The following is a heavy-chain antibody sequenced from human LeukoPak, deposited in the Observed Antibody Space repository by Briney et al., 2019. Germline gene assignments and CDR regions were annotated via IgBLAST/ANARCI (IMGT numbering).Heavy chain of an antibody. D-gene: IGHD3-10*01. CDR1: GFAFDDYA. CDR3: AKDTASGSYYNAAGAFDI. CDR2: IGWNSDSI. Sequence: GGSLRLSCAASGFAFDDYAIHWVRQAPGKGLEWVSGIGWNSDSIGYADSVKGRFTISRDNVKNSLYLQMNSLGAEDTALYYCAKDTASGSYYNAAGAFDIWGQGTMVTVSS. J-gene: IGHJ3*02. V-gene: IGHV3-9*01.